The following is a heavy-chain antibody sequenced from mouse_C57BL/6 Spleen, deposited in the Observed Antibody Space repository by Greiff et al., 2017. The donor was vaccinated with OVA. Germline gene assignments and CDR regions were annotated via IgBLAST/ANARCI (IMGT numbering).Heavy chain of an antibody. V-gene: IGHV1-76*01. CDR2: IFPGSGNT. J-gene: IGHJ4*01. CDR1: GYTFTDYY. Sequence: QVHVKQSGAELVRPGASVKLSCKASGYTFTDYYINWVKQRPGQGLEWIARIFPGSGNTYYNEKFKGKATLTAEKSSSTAYMQLSRLTSEDSAVYFCALIYYGNYDGDAMDYWGQGTSVTVSS. CDR3: ALIYYGNYDGDAMDY. D-gene: IGHD2-1*01.